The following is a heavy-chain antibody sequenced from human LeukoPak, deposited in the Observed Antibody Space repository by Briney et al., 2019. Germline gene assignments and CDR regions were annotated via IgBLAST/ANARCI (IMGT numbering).Heavy chain of an antibody. V-gene: IGHV3-23*01. CDR3: AKDLSNYDILTGYPDY. J-gene: IGHJ4*02. Sequence: GGSLRLSCAASGFTFSSYAMSWVRQAPGKGLEWVSAISGSGGSTYYADSVKGRFTISRDNSKNTLYLQMNSLRAEDTAVYYCAKDLSNYDILTGYPDYWGQGTLVTVSS. CDR1: GFTFSSYA. D-gene: IGHD3-9*01. CDR2: ISGSGGST.